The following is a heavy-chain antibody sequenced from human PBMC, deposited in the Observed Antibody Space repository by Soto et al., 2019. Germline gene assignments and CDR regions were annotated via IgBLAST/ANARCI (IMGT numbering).Heavy chain of an antibody. D-gene: IGHD6-6*01. J-gene: IGHJ4*02. CDR1: GFTVSSHY. CDR3: ARDRTISDYRSSGALGL. Sequence: EVQLVESGGGLVQPGGSLRLSCAASGFTVSSHYMSWVRQAPGKGLEWVSVIYSGGSTYYAKSVTGRFIISRDNSRSXXYLQMNSLRGGDTAVYYCARDRTISDYRSSGALGLWGQGTLVSVSS. V-gene: IGHV3-66*01. CDR2: IYSGGST.